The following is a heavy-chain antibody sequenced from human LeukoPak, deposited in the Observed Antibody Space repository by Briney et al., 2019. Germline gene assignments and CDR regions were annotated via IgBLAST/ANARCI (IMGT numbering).Heavy chain of an antibody. V-gene: IGHV5-51*01. CDR3: ASAKGYCSSTSCPGDFDY. Sequence: GESLKISCKGSGYRFTSYWIGWVRQMPGKGLEWMGIIYPGDSDTRYSPSFQGQVTISADKSISTAYLQWSSLKASDTAMYYCASAKGYCSSTSCPGDFDYWGQGTLVTVSS. J-gene: IGHJ4*02. D-gene: IGHD2-2*01. CDR1: GYRFTSYW. CDR2: IYPGDSDT.